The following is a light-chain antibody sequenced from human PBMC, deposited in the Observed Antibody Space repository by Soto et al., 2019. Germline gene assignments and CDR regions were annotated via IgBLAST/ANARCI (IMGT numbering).Light chain of an antibody. CDR1: KLGQKY. Sequence: SYELTQTPSVSVSPGQTASITCSGDKLGQKYAGWYQQKPGQSPVVIIYRDTKRPSGIPERFSGSNSGNTATLTISVTQAMDEAEYYCQAWDSSTAHVVFGGGTKLTVL. CDR2: RDT. CDR3: QAWDSSTAHVV. J-gene: IGLJ2*01. V-gene: IGLV3-1*01.